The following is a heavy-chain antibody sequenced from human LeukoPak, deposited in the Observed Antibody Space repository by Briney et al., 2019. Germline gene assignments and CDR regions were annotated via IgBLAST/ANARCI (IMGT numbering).Heavy chain of an antibody. CDR1: GGSFSGYY. CDR3: ARAMGAVVPAAIGY. V-gene: IGHV4-34*01. D-gene: IGHD2-2*02. J-gene: IGHJ4*02. CDR2: INHSGST. Sequence: SETLSLTCAVYGGSFSGYYWSWIRQPPGKGLEWIGEINHSGSTNYNPSLKSQVTISVDTSKNQFSLKLSSVTAADTAVYYCARAMGAVVPAAIGYWGQGTLVTVSS.